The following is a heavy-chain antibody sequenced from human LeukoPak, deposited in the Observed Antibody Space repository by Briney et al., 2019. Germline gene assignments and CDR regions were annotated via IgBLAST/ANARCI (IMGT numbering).Heavy chain of an antibody. CDR1: GGSMSTKY. V-gene: IGHV4-59*01. CDR3: ARGPRTDAFDI. J-gene: IGHJ3*02. D-gene: IGHD1-14*01. CDR2: VYYSGST. Sequence: PSETLSLTCTVSGGSMSTKYWSWIRQPPGQGLEWIGYVYYSGSTGYNTLLKSRVTISVDTSKSQFSLRMRSLTATDTAVYFCARGPRTDAFDIWGQGTMVTVSS.